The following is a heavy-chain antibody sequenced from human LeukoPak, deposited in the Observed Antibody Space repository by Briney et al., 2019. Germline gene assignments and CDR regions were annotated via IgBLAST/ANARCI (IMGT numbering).Heavy chain of an antibody. Sequence: GGSLRLSCVASGFTFRSYSMNWVRQAPGKGLEYVSGINDNGGRTHYGDSVKGRFSISRDNSKNTLHLQMSTLRAEDTALYYCVKDVGGSYAFDYWGQGILVTVAS. CDR3: VKDVGGSYAFDY. V-gene: IGHV3-64D*09. CDR1: GFTFRSYS. CDR2: INDNGGRT. D-gene: IGHD1-26*01. J-gene: IGHJ4*02.